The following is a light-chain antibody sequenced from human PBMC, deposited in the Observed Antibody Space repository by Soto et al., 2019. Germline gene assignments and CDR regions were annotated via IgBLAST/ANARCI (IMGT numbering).Light chain of an antibody. CDR1: QSFRGL. Sequence: EVVLTQSPVTLSLSPGERATLSCRASQSFRGLLAWYQQKPGQAPRLLIYDASNRATGIPPRFSGSGSGPVFALTNSRLEPEDSAVYYCQQRNMWPITFGEGTRLEIK. J-gene: IGKJ5*01. V-gene: IGKV3-11*01. CDR3: QQRNMWPIT. CDR2: DAS.